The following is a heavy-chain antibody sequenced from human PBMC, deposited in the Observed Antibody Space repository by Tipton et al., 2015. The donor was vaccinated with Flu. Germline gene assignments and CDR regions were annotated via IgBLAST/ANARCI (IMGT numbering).Heavy chain of an antibody. J-gene: IGHJ5*02. Sequence: TLSLTCIVSGDSVTSYYWSWLRQSPGRGMEWLGYIYYDGTTTYSPSLKGRVSLSLDTSLNHFSLRLTSVTAADAAVYYCARGRGGFCRGGSCSRVNWFEPWGQGTRVIVSS. CDR2: IYYDGTT. CDR3: ARGRGGFCRGGSCSRVNWFEP. D-gene: IGHD3-10*01. CDR1: GDSVTSYY. V-gene: IGHV4-59*02.